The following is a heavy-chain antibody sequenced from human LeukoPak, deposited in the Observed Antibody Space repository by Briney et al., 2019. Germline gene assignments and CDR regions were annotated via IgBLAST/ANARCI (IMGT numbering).Heavy chain of an antibody. CDR1: GYSFTSYW. Sequence: GESLKISCKGSGYSFTSYWIAWVRQMPGKGLEWMGIIYPGDSDTRYSPSFQGQVTISADKSISTAYLQWSSLKASDTAMYYCARSDYYGSGSYLRGYMDVWGKGTTVTVSS. J-gene: IGHJ6*03. CDR2: IYPGDSDT. CDR3: ARSDYYGSGSYLRGYMDV. D-gene: IGHD3-10*01. V-gene: IGHV5-51*01.